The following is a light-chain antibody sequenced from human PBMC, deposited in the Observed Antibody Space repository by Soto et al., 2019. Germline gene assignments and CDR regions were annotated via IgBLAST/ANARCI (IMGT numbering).Light chain of an antibody. J-gene: IGKJ4*01. Sequence: EIVMTQSPATLSVSPGERATLSCRASQSFSSNLAWYQQKPGQAPRLLIYRASTRAPGIPARFSGSGSGTDFTLTISSLQSVDFAVYYCQQYNDRPLAFGGGTKVEIK. V-gene: IGKV3-15*01. CDR3: QQYNDRPLA. CDR2: RAS. CDR1: QSFSSN.